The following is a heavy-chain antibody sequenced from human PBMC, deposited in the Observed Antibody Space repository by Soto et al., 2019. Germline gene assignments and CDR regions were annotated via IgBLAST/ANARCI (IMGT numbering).Heavy chain of an antibody. CDR3: AFPATADFDY. J-gene: IGHJ4*02. Sequence: QVQLQESGPGLVKLSGTLSLTCAVSGGSISSTNWWTWVRQSPGRGLEWIGEIYHSGTTNYSPSLKSRVNIAVDMSTNHLSLTLISVTAADTAVYYCAFPATADFDYWGKGILVTVSS. CDR1: GGSISSTNW. D-gene: IGHD6-13*01. V-gene: IGHV4-4*02. CDR2: IYHSGTT.